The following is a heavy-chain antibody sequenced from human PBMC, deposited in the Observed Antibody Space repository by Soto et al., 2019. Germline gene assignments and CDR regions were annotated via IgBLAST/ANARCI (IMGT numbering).Heavy chain of an antibody. CDR1: GFTVSSNY. Sequence: GSLRLSCAASGFTVSSNYMSWVRQAPGKGLEWVSVIYSGGSTYYADSVKGRFTISRDNSKNTVSLEMTSLRAEDTAVYYCAKGGRQWLVTSDFNYWGLGA. D-gene: IGHD6-19*01. CDR2: IYSGGST. CDR3: AKGGRQWLVTSDFNY. V-gene: IGHV3-66*01. J-gene: IGHJ4*02.